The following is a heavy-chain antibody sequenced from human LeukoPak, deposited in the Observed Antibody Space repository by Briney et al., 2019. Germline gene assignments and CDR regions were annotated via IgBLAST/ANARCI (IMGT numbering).Heavy chain of an antibody. V-gene: IGHV3-23*01. CDR1: GFTFINYA. CDR2: ISGSGGST. CDR3: AKDRLHSTSWYHFDY. J-gene: IGHJ4*02. D-gene: IGHD6-13*01. Sequence: GGSLRLSCSASGFTFINYAMTWVRQAPGKGLEWVSAISGSGGSTYYADSVKGRFTISRDNSKNTLYLQMNSLRAEDTAVYYCAKDRLHSTSWYHFDYWGQGTLATASS.